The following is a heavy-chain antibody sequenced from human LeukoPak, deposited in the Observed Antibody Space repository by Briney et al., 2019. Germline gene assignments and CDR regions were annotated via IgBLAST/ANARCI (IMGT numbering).Heavy chain of an antibody. D-gene: IGHD3-10*01. V-gene: IGHV3-7*03. CDR2: MKKDGGDK. CDR1: GFMFSNYW. J-gene: IGHJ4*02. CDR3: ARDSLIQHGSGSYWGFDY. Sequence: GGSLRLSCAASGFMFSNYWMSWVRQAPGKGPEWVGDMKKDGGDKYYVGSVKGRFTISRDNAKNSLYLQMNSLRAEDTAVYYCARDSLIQHGSGSYWGFDYWGQGILVTVSS.